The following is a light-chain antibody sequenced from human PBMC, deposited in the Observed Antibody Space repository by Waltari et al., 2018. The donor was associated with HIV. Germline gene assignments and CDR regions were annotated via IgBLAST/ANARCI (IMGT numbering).Light chain of an antibody. CDR2: SNN. CDR1: SSNIGSNT. Sequence: QSVLTQPPSASGTPGQRVTISCSGSSSNIGSNTVNWYQQPPGTAPKLLINSNNQRPSGVPDRFSGSKSGTSASLAISGLQSEDEADYYCAAWDDSLNGPVFGGGTMLTVL. V-gene: IGLV1-44*01. J-gene: IGLJ2*01. CDR3: AAWDDSLNGPV.